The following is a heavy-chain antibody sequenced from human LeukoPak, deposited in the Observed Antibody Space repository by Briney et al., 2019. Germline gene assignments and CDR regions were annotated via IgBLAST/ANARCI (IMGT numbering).Heavy chain of an antibody. Sequence: PSETLSLTCTVSGDSISSGGYYWSWIRQHPGKGLEWIGYIYYSGSTYYNPSLKSRVTISVDTSKNQFSLKLSSVTAADTAVYYCARVARMVRTRFDPWGQGTLVTVSS. D-gene: IGHD3-10*01. J-gene: IGHJ5*02. V-gene: IGHV4-31*03. CDR3: ARVARMVRTRFDP. CDR2: IYYSGST. CDR1: GDSISSGGYY.